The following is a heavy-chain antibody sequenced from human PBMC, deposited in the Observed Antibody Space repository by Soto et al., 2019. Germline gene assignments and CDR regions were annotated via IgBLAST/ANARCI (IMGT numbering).Heavy chain of an antibody. CDR3: ARGGYDYRLRYYYYGMDV. D-gene: IGHD5-12*01. Sequence: ASLTVSCKGSGGTFSSSSIGWARQSTVQGLERMGWMNPTSGNTGYAQKFQGRVTMTRNTSISTAYMELSSLRSEDTAVYYCARGGYDYRLRYYYYGMDVWGQGTTVTVSS. CDR1: GGTFSSSS. CDR2: MNPTSGNT. J-gene: IGHJ6*02. V-gene: IGHV1-8*02.